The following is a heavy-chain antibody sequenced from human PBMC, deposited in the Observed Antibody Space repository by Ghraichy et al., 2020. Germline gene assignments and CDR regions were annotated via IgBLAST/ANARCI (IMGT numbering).Heavy chain of an antibody. V-gene: IGHV1-2*06. CDR1: GYTFTGYY. J-gene: IGHJ4*02. Sequence: ASVKVSCKASGYTFTGYYMHWVRQAPGQGLEWMGRINPNSGGSNYAQKFQGRVTMTRDTSISTAYMELSRLRSDDTAVYYCARAPMSGYDLTPDYWGQGTLVTVSS. D-gene: IGHD5-12*01. CDR3: ARAPMSGYDLTPDY. CDR2: INPNSGGS.